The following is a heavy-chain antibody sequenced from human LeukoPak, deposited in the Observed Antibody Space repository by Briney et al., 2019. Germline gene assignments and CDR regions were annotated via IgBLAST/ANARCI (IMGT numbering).Heavy chain of an antibody. J-gene: IGHJ4*02. CDR3: AKGGPGLRGAIFDY. D-gene: IGHD3-16*01. CDR1: GFTVSSNY. V-gene: IGHV3-23*01. CDR2: ISGSGGST. Sequence: GGSLRLSCAASGFTVSSNYMSWVRQAPGKGLEWVSAISGSGGSTYYADSVKGRSTISRDNSKNTLYLQMNSLRAEDTAVYYCAKGGPGLRGAIFDYWGQGTLVTVSS.